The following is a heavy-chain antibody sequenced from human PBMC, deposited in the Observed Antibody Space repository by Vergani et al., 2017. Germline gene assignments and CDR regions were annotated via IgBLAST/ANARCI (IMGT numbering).Heavy chain of an antibody. J-gene: IGHJ2*01. V-gene: IGHV3-21*01. CDR1: GFTFSSYS. Sequence: EVQLVESGGGLVKPGGSLRLSCAASGFTFSSYSMNWVRQAPGKGLEWVSSISSSSTYIYSADSVKGRFTISRDNAKNSLYLQMNSLRGEDTAVYYCARDNSLPSTVPWWYFDLWGRGTLVTVSS. CDR3: ARDNSLPSTVPWWYFDL. D-gene: IGHD4-17*01. CDR2: ISSSSTYI.